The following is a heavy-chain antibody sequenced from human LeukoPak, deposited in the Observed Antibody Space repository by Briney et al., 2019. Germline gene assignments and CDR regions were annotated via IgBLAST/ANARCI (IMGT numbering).Heavy chain of an antibody. CDR2: IYSGGST. CDR1: GFTVSRNY. Sequence: GGSLRLSCAASGFTVSRNYMSWVRQAPGKGLEWVSVIYSGGSTYYADSVKGRFTISRDKSKNTLYLQMNSLRAEDTAVYYCAREYSSSSHYYYYYMDVWGKGTTVTVSS. V-gene: IGHV3-53*01. CDR3: AREYSSSSHYYYYYMDV. D-gene: IGHD6-6*01. J-gene: IGHJ6*03.